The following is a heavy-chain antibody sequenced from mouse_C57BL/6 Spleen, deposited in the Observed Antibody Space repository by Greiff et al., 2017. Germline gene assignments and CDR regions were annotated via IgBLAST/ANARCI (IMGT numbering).Heavy chain of an antibody. D-gene: IGHD1-1*01. CDR1: GFTFSDYG. V-gene: IGHV5-17*01. Sequence: EVQLQESGGGLVKPGGSLKLSCAASGFTFSDYGMHWVRQAPEKGLEWVAYISSGSSTLYYADTVKGRFTISRDNAKNTLFLQMTSLRSEDTAMYYCARRYYGSSPYAMDYWGQGTSVTVSS. CDR3: ARRYYGSSPYAMDY. J-gene: IGHJ4*01. CDR2: ISSGSSTL.